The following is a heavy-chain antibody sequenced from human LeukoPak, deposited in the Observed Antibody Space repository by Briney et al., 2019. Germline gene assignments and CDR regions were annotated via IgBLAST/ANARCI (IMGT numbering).Heavy chain of an antibody. D-gene: IGHD5-18*01. Sequence: PGGSLRLSCAASGSTFSNYAMSWVRQAPGKGLEWVSSISDSGGSTYYADSVKGRFTISRDNSKNTLYLQMNGLRPEGAALYNCAKDMVGGHGYGYFDYWGQGTLVTVSS. CDR3: AKDMVGGHGYGYFDY. CDR1: GSTFSNYA. V-gene: IGHV3-23*01. CDR2: ISDSGGST. J-gene: IGHJ4*02.